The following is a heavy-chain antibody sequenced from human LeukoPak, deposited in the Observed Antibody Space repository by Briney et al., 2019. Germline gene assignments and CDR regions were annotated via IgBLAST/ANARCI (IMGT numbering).Heavy chain of an antibody. D-gene: IGHD2-8*01. CDR1: GYTFTADY. Sequence: ASVKVSCKASGYTFTADYMHWVRQAPGQGLEWMGWSNPNSSDTNYDQNVQGRVTMTRDTSISKAYMELSSLRSDDTAVYYCARDRSMVRFDYWGQGTLVTVSS. CDR3: ARDRSMVRFDY. V-gene: IGHV1-2*02. CDR2: SNPNSSDT. J-gene: IGHJ4*02.